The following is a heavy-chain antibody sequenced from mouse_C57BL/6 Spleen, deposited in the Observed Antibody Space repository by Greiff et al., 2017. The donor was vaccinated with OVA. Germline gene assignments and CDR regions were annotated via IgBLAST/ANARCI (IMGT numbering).Heavy chain of an antibody. CDR2: INPSNGGT. CDR3: AGEGYYYGPYFDV. D-gene: IGHD1-1*01. Sequence: QVQLQQSGTELVKPGASVKLSCKASGYTFTSYWMHWVKQRPGQGLEWIGNINPSNGGTNYNEKFKSKATLTVDKSSSTAYLPLSSLTSDGSAVDYCAGEGYYYGPYFDVWGTGTTVTVSS. CDR1: GYTFTSYW. J-gene: IGHJ1*03. V-gene: IGHV1-53*01.